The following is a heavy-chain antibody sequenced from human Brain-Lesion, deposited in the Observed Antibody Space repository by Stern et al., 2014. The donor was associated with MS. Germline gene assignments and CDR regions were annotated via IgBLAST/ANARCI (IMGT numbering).Heavy chain of an antibody. CDR3: ASSVVASGH. Sequence: QVQLVQSGAEVKKPGSSVKVSCKASGGTFTTHPITWWRQAPGQGPEWMGGIIPFLNTTNYAQNFQGRTTITADKSTGTTYMEISSLRSDDTAVYYCASSVVASGHWGQGTLVIVS. J-gene: IGHJ4*02. V-gene: IGHV1-69*06. CDR2: IIPFLNTT. CDR1: GGTFTTHP. D-gene: IGHD2-21*01.